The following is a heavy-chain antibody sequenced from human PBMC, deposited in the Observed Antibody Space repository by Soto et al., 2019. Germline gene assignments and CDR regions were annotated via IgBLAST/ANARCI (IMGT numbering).Heavy chain of an antibody. Sequence: QITLNESGPTVVRPTETLTLTCRFSGFSLTTSGVGVGWIRQSPGKAPEWLALIYWDDDKRYSASLKSRLTITKATSKNQVVLTVSDLDPTDTATYYCEQRVLRTVFGLFTTNAIYFDFWGQGTPVAVSS. CDR1: GFSLTTSGVG. CDR3: EQRVLRTVFGLFTTNAIYFDF. CDR2: IYWDDDK. D-gene: IGHD3-3*01. V-gene: IGHV2-5*02. J-gene: IGHJ4*02.